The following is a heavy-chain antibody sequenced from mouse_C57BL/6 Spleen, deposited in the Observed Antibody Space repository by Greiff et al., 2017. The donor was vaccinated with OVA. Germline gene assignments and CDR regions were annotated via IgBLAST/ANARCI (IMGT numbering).Heavy chain of an antibody. J-gene: IGHJ4*01. V-gene: IGHV1-61*01. CDR3: ARRTAQALYYAMDY. CDR2: IYPSDSET. Sequence: QVQLQQPGAELVRPGSSVKLSCKASGYTFTSYWMDWVKQRPGQGLEWIGNIYPSDSETHYNQKFKDKATLTVDKSSSTAYMQLSSLTSEDSAVYYSARRTAQALYYAMDYWGQGTSVTVSS. D-gene: IGHD3-2*02. CDR1: GYTFTSYW.